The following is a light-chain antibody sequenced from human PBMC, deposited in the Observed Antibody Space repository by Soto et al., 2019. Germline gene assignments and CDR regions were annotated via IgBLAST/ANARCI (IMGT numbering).Light chain of an antibody. CDR1: QSVRSN. J-gene: IGKJ5*01. Sequence: EIVMTQSPGTLSVSPGERATLSCRASQSVRSNLAWYLQKPGQAPRLLIYGASTRATGVPDRFSGSGSGTEFTLTISRLQSEDFGLYYCHQYNNWPPITFGQGTRLEIK. V-gene: IGKV3-15*01. CDR3: HQYNNWPPIT. CDR2: GAS.